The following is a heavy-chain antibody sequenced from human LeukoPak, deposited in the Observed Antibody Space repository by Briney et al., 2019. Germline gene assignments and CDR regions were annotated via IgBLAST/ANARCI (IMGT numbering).Heavy chain of an antibody. V-gene: IGHV1-69*06. J-gene: IGHJ6*03. CDR1: GGTFSSYA. D-gene: IGHD6-6*01. CDR3: VYSSSSTDYYYYMDV. Sequence: GASVKVSCKASGGTFSSYAISWVRQAPGQGLEWMGGIIPIFGTANYAQKFQGRVTITADKSTSTAYMELSSLRSEDTAVYYCVYSSSSTDYYYYMDVWGKGTTVTVPS. CDR2: IIPIFGTA.